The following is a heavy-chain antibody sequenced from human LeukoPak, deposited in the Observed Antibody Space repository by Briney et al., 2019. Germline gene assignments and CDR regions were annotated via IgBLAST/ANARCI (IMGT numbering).Heavy chain of an antibody. Sequence: GESLKISCKGSGYSFTGHYMHWARQAPGQGLEWMGLINPNSGETNYAKKFQGRVTMTRDTSISTAYMELSRLASDDTAVYYCARAGTFYYGSGSYFLLTWIDPWGQGTLVTVSS. CDR1: GYSFTGHY. CDR2: INPNSGET. J-gene: IGHJ5*02. V-gene: IGHV1-2*02. D-gene: IGHD3-10*01. CDR3: ARAGTFYYGSGSYFLLTWIDP.